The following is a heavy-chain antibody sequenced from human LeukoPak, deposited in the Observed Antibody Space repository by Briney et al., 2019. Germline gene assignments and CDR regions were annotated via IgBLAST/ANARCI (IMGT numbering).Heavy chain of an antibody. J-gene: IGHJ4*02. D-gene: IGHD1-26*01. CDR3: AKKGLVGTTDLRAFDY. Sequence: GGSLRLSCAASGFTFSNYAMSWVRQAPGKGLEWVSGISSGGSGIYYADPVKGRFTISRDNSNNTLYLQMNSLRAEDTAVYYCAKKGLVGTTDLRAFDYWGQGTLVTVSS. CDR1: GFTFSNYA. CDR2: ISSGGSGI. V-gene: IGHV3-23*01.